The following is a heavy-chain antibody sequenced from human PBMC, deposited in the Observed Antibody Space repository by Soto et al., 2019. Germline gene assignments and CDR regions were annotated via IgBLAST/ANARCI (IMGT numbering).Heavy chain of an antibody. J-gene: IGHJ4*02. D-gene: IGHD2-2*01. CDR3: AKGSSSSRPYYFDS. CDR2: ITGSGGST. Sequence: GGSLRLSCEASGFTFSGFAMSWVRQAPRKGLEWISAITGSGGSTYHADSVKDSFTISRDNSKNTLFLEMNNLRVDDTAVYFCAKGSSSSRPYYFDSWGQGTLVTVSS. CDR1: GFTFSGFA. V-gene: IGHV3-23*01.